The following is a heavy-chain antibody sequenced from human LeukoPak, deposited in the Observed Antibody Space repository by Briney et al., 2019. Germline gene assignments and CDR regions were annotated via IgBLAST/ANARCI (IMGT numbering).Heavy chain of an antibody. V-gene: IGHV3-9*01. Sequence: GGFLSLSCAACGIIFDDYAQNWVRPAPREGLGGVVIICWDGGKITSADSVKGRFTISRDNVKTSLYLQMNSLRAEDTAMYHCVKVMTWAIRRSIEYGIDVWGQGTTVTVSS. CDR1: GIIFDDYA. CDR3: VKVMTWAIRRSIEYGIDV. CDR2: ICWDGGKI. D-gene: IGHD6-6*01. J-gene: IGHJ6*02.